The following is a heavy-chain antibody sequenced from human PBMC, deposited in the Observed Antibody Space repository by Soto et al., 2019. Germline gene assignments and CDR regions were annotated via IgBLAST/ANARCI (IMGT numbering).Heavy chain of an antibody. CDR1: GGSFSGYY. V-gene: IGHV4-34*01. CDR2: INHSGST. CDR3: ARGDIVVVPAAEGNWFDP. D-gene: IGHD2-2*01. J-gene: IGHJ5*02. Sequence: SETLSLTCAVYGGSFSGYYWSWIRQPPGKGLEWIGEINHSGSTNYNPSLKSRVTISVDTSKNQFSLKLSSVTAADTAVYYCARGDIVVVPAAEGNWFDPWGQGTLVTVSS.